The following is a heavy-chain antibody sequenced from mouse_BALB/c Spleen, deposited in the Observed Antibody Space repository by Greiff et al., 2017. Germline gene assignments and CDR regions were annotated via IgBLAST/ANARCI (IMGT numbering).Heavy chain of an antibody. Sequence: QVQLKESGPGLVAPSQSLSITCTVSGFSLTSYDISWIRQPPGKGLEWLGVIWTGGGTNYNSAFMSRLSISKDNSKSQVFLKMNSLQTDDTAIYYCVRARGYYVDYWGQGTTLTVSS. CDR1: GFSLTSYD. J-gene: IGHJ2*01. V-gene: IGHV2-9-2*01. CDR2: IWTGGGT. CDR3: VRARGYYVDY.